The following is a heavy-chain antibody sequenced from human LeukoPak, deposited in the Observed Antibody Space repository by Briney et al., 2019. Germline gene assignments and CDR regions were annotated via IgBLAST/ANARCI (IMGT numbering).Heavy chain of an antibody. CDR2: ISGSSGNT. V-gene: IGHV3-23*01. CDR3: AKGNAAAGIDD. CDR1: GFTFSSYG. Sequence: PGGSLRLSCAASGFTFSSYGMNWVRQAPGKGLEWVSAISGSSGNTYYAESVKGRFTISRDNSKNTLCLQMNSLRAEDTAIYYCAKGNAAAGIDDWGQGTLVTVSS. J-gene: IGHJ4*02. D-gene: IGHD6-13*01.